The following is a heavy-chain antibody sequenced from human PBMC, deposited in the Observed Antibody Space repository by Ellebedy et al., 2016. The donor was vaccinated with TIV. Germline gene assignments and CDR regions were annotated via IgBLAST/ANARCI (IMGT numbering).Heavy chain of an antibody. J-gene: IGHJ4*02. V-gene: IGHV5-51*01. D-gene: IGHD1-20*01. CDR2: ILPADSQT. CDR1: GYTFTNHW. CDR3: TKYMTGTTGADC. Sequence: GESLKISCKGSGYTFTNHWIAWVRQMPGEGLEWMGIILPADSQTRYSPSFQGQVTISVDKSINTAYLQWSSLKTSDTAMYYCTKYMTGTTGADCWGQGTLVSVSS.